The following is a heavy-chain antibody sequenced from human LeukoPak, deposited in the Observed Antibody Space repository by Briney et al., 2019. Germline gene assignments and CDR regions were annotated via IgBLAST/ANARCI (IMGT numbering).Heavy chain of an antibody. D-gene: IGHD4-17*01. J-gene: IGHJ4*02. V-gene: IGHV3-30*03. CDR1: GFTFNTYG. Sequence: GGSLRLSCAASGFTFNTYGMNWVRQAPGKGLEWVAVLSYDDGSNKYCADSVKGRFTISRDNSKNTLYLQMNSLRAEDTAVYYCARSEDGDSNGIDYWGQGTLVTVSS. CDR2: LSYDDGSNK. CDR3: ARSEDGDSNGIDY.